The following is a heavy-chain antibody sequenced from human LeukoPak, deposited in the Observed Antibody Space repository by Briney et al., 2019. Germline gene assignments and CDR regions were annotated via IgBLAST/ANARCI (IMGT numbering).Heavy chain of an antibody. D-gene: IGHD5-24*01. CDR2: ISGSGGST. CDR1: GFTFSSYA. V-gene: IGHV3-23*01. CDR3: AKGEWRWLQLRSFPDY. J-gene: IGHJ4*02. Sequence: SGGSLRLSCAASGFTFSSYAMSWVRQAPGKGLEWVSAISGSGGSTYYADSVKGRFTIFRDNSKNTLYLQMNSLRAEDTAVYYCAKGEWRWLQLRSFPDYWGQGTLVTVSS.